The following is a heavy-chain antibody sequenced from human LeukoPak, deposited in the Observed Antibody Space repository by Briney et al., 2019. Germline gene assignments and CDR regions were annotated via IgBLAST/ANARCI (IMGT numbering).Heavy chain of an antibody. V-gene: IGHV1-2*02. CDR1: GYTFTGYY. CDR2: INPNSGGT. Sequence: ASVKVSCKASGYTFTGYYMHWVRQAPGQGLEWMGWINPNSGGTNYAQKFQGRVTMTRDTSISTAYMELSRLRSDDTAVHYCAGVCRGRYYCGMDVWGQGTTVTVSS. D-gene: IGHD5-24*01. J-gene: IGHJ6*02. CDR3: AGVCRGRYYCGMDV.